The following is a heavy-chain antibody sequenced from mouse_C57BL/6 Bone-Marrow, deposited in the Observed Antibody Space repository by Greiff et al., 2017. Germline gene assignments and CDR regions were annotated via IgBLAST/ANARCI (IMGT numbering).Heavy chain of an antibody. CDR2: VWWDDDK. V-gene: IGHV8-8*01. CDR1: GFSLSTFGMG. CDR3: ARIADYYGFAY. Sequence: QVQLKESGPGILQPSPSLSLSCSFSGFSLSTFGMGVGWHRQPSGQGLEWLVNVWWDDDKYYNPVLKSSLTISKDTSKNPVVLKIANVDTADTVTYYCARIADYYGFAYWGQGTRVTVSA. D-gene: IGHD1-1*01. J-gene: IGHJ3*01.